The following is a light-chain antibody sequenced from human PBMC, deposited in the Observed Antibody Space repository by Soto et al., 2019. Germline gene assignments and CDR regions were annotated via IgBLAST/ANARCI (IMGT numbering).Light chain of an antibody. CDR3: SSYRTSNTRQIV. Sequence: QPALTKPDSVSGSPRQSITIFCTGTSSDVGGYNYVSWYQHHPGKAPKLMIYDVSNRPSGVSNRFSGSKSGNTASLGISGLQPEDEADYYCSSYRTSNTRQIVCGTGTKVTVL. V-gene: IGLV2-14*03. J-gene: IGLJ1*01. CDR2: DVS. CDR1: SSDVGGYNY.